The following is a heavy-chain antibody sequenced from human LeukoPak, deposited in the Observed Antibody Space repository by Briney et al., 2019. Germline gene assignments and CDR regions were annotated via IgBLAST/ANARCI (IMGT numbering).Heavy chain of an antibody. Sequence: SETLSLTCTVSGGSISSSSYYWGWIRQPPGKGREWIGSIYYSGSTYYNPSLKSRVTISVDTSKNQFSLKLSSVTAADTAVYYCARERRELDNWFDPWGQGTLVTVSS. D-gene: IGHD1-26*01. CDR1: GGSISSSSYY. CDR2: IYYSGST. CDR3: ARERRELDNWFDP. V-gene: IGHV4-39*07. J-gene: IGHJ5*02.